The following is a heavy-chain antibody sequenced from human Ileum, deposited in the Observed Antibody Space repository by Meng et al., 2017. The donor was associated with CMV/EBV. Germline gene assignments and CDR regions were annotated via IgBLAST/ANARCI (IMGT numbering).Heavy chain of an antibody. CDR3: ARGGVGNTAFDY. D-gene: IGHD2-15*01. CDR2: MNPNSGGT. CDR1: GYTFTGHY. J-gene: IGHJ4*02. Sequence: VQPVRSGAEVKKPGASVKVSCKASGYTFTGHYMHWVRQAPGQGLEWMGWMNPNSGGTNYAQKFQGRVTMTRDTSINTAYMELSRLRSDDTAVYFCARGGVGNTAFDYWGQGTLVTVSS. V-gene: IGHV1-2*02.